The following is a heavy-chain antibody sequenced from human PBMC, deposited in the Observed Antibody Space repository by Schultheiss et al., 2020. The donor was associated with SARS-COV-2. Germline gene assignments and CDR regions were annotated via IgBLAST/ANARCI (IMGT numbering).Heavy chain of an antibody. CDR2: ISSSSSSI. CDR3: ASTVDPIVVVPTATWGY. Sequence: GGSLRLSCAASGFTFSSYAMHWVRQAPGKGLEWVSSISSSSSSIYYADSVKGRFTISRDNAKNSLYLQMNSLRAEDTAVYYCASTVDPIVVVPTATWGYWGQGTLVTVSS. CDR1: GFTFSSYA. V-gene: IGHV3-21*01. J-gene: IGHJ4*02. D-gene: IGHD2-2*01.